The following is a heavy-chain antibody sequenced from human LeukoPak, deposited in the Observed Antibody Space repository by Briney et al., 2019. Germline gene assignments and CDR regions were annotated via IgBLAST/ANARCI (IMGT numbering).Heavy chain of an antibody. CDR1: GGSISSYY. CDR3: AAGSESYDSRGYSYYFDY. D-gene: IGHD3-22*01. Sequence: SETLSLTCRVSGGSISSYYWSWIRQAPGKGLEWIGYIYYSGSTNYNPSLKSRVTISVDTSKNQFSLKLSSVTAADTAVYYCAAGSESYDSRGYSYYFDYWGQGTLVTVSS. J-gene: IGHJ4*02. CDR2: IYYSGST. V-gene: IGHV4-59*01.